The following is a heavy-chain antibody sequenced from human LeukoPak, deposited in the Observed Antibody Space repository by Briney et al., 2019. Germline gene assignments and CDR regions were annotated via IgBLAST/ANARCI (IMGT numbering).Heavy chain of an antibody. V-gene: IGHV3-23*01. Sequence: GGSLRLSCAASGFTFNNYAMTWVRQAPGKGLEWVSVINGGSGNSYYADSVKGRFTVSRDNSKNTLYLQMNSLRDEDTAVYYCAKVDGYGGWGQGTLVTVSS. CDR3: AKVDGYGG. D-gene: IGHD4-23*01. J-gene: IGHJ4*02. CDR2: INGGSGNS. CDR1: GFTFNNYA.